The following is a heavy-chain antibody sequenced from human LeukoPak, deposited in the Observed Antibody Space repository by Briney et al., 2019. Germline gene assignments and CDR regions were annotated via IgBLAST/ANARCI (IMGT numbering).Heavy chain of an antibody. D-gene: IGHD2-15*01. J-gene: IGHJ4*02. CDR1: GYTFTSYY. CDR3: ARGRVVVVAATPTVAGTIDY. Sequence: ASVKVSCKASGYTFTSYYMHWVRQAPGQGLEWMGIINPSGGSTSYAQKFQGRVTMTRDTSTSTVYMELSSLRSEDTAVYYCARGRVVVVAATPTVAGTIDYWGQGTLSPSPQ. V-gene: IGHV1-46*01. CDR2: INPSGGST.